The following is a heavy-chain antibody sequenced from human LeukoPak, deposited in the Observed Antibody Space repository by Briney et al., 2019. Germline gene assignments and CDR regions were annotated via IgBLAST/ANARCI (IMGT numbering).Heavy chain of an antibody. CDR1: GFTFDDYA. J-gene: IGHJ4*02. Sequence: PGRSLRLSCAASGFTFDDYAMHWVRQAPGKGLEWVSGISWNSGSIGYADSVKGRFTISRDNAKNSLYLQMNSLRAEDTALYYCAKDRGAAAAEYYFDYWGQGTLVTVSS. CDR3: AKDRGAAAAEYYFDY. V-gene: IGHV3-9*01. CDR2: ISWNSGSI. D-gene: IGHD6-13*01.